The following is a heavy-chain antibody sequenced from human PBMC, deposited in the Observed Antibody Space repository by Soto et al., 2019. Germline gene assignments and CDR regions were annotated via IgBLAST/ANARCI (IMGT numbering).Heavy chain of an antibody. CDR3: ARELFPAPPHRHNWFDP. CDR2: ISSSSSYI. J-gene: IGHJ5*02. Sequence: GGSLRLSCAASGFTFSSYSMNWVRQAPGKGLEWVSSISSSSSYIYYADSVKGRFTISRDNAKNSLYLQMNSLRAEDRAVYYGARELFPAPPHRHNWFDPWGQGTLVTVSS. V-gene: IGHV3-21*01. CDR1: GFTFSSYS.